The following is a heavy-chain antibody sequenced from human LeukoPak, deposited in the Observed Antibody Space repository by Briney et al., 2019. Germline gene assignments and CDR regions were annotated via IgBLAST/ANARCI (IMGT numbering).Heavy chain of an antibody. CDR1: GGSISSGSYY. Sequence: SETLSLTCTVSGGSISSGSYYWSWIRQPAGKGLEWIGRIYTSGSTNYNPSLKSRVTISVDTSKNQFSLKLSSVTAADTAVYYCARGGRIAAFDYWGQGTLVTGSS. D-gene: IGHD6-6*01. CDR2: IYTSGST. CDR3: ARGGRIAAFDY. J-gene: IGHJ4*02. V-gene: IGHV4-61*02.